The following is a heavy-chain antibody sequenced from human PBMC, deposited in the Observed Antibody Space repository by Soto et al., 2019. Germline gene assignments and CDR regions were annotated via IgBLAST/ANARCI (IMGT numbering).Heavy chain of an antibody. CDR2: INHSGCT. J-gene: IGHJ6*02. D-gene: IGHD3-3*01. CDR1: GGSFSGYY. V-gene: IGHV4-34*01. CDR3: ARGPDFWSGFQRNYYYGMDV. Sequence: QVQLQQWGAGLLKPSETLSLTCAVYGGSFSGYYWSWIRQPPGKGLEWIGEINHSGCTNYNPSLKRRVTISVDTSKDQSSRMLSSVTAADSAVYYCARGPDFWSGFQRNYYYGMDVWGQGATVTVSS.